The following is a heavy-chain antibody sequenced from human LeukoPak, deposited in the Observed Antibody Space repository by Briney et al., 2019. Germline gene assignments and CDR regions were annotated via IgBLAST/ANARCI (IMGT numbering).Heavy chain of an antibody. D-gene: IGHD1-26*01. CDR3: ARAQGLVGATENYFDY. V-gene: IGHV4-30-2*01. Sequence: SETLSLTCTVSGGSISSGGYYWSWIRQPPGKGLEWIGYIYHSGSTYYNPSLKSRVTISVDRSKNQFSLKLSSVTAADTAVYYCARAQGLVGATENYFDYWGQGTLVTVSS. CDR1: GGSISSGGYY. CDR2: IYHSGST. J-gene: IGHJ4*02.